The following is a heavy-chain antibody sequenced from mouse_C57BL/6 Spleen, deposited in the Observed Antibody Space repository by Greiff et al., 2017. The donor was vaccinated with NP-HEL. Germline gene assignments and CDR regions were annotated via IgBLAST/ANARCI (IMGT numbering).Heavy chain of an antibody. Sequence: EVKLEESGGGLVQPGGSLSLSCAASGFTFTDYYMSWVRQPPGKALEWLGFIRNKANGYTTEYSASVKGRFTISRDNSQSILYLQMNALRAEDSATYYCARSIYYDYDVFYAMDYWGQGTSVTVSS. J-gene: IGHJ4*01. CDR2: IRNKANGYTT. D-gene: IGHD2-4*01. CDR3: ARSIYYDYDVFYAMDY. V-gene: IGHV7-3*01. CDR1: GFTFTDYY.